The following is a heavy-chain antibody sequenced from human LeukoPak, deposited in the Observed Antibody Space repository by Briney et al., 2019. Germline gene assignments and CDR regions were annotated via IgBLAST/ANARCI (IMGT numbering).Heavy chain of an antibody. CDR3: ARGGGIAVSGE. Sequence: SETLSLTCTVSGGSISSYYWGWIRQPPGKGLEWIGSIYYSGSTYYNPSLKSRVTISVDTSKNQFSLNLTSVTAADTAVYYCARGGGIAVSGEWGQGILVTVSS. CDR2: IYYSGST. D-gene: IGHD6-19*01. J-gene: IGHJ4*02. V-gene: IGHV4-39*01. CDR1: GGSISSYY.